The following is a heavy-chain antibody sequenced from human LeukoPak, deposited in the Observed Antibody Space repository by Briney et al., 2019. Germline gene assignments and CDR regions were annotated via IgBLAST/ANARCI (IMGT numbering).Heavy chain of an antibody. CDR3: ARVLYSMSIDY. Sequence: PSETLSLTCTVSGGSISSYYWSWIRQPPGKGLEWIGYIYYSGSTNYNPSLKSRVTISVDTSKNQFSLKLSSVTAAGTAVYYCARVLYSMSIDYWGQGTLVTVSS. CDR2: IYYSGST. CDR1: GGSISSYY. J-gene: IGHJ4*02. D-gene: IGHD2-8*01. V-gene: IGHV4-59*01.